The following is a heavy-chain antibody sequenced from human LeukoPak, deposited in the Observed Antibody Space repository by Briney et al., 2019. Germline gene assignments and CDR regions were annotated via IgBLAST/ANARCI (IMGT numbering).Heavy chain of an antibody. CDR3: ARATWSGIAAAGNWFDP. Sequence: PSETLSLTCAVSGGSLSSGGYSWSWIRQPPGKGLEWIGYIYHSGSTYYNPSLKSRVTISVDRSKNQFSLKLSSVTAADTAVYYCARATWSGIAAAGNWFDPWGQGTLVTVSS. D-gene: IGHD6-13*01. V-gene: IGHV4-30-2*01. J-gene: IGHJ5*02. CDR1: GGSLSSGGYS. CDR2: IYHSGST.